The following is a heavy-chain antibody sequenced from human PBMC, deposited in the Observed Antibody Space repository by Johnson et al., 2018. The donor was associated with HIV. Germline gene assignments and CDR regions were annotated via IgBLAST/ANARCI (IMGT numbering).Heavy chain of an antibody. V-gene: IGHV3-7*05. Sequence: MLLVESGGGLVQPGGSLRLSCSASGFIFSTSWMNWVRQAPGEGLEWVANIKQDGGEKYYVDSVKGRFTISRDNAKNSLYLQMNSLRAEDTAVYYCARGPSQLYWPDVAFDIWGQGTTVTVSS. J-gene: IGHJ3*02. CDR1: GFIFSTSW. CDR2: IKQDGGEK. CDR3: ARGPSQLYWPDVAFDI. D-gene: IGHD2-8*02.